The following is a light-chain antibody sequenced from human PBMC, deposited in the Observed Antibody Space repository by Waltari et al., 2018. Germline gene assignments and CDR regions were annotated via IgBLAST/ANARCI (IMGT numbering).Light chain of an antibody. CDR1: DSDVGAYDF. V-gene: IGLV2-14*01. J-gene: IGLJ1*01. CDR2: EVS. CDR3: SSYTTSSAPGV. Sequence: QSALTQPASVSGSPGPSITISCSGTDSDVGAYDFVPWYQQHPGKAPHPIIYEVSNRPSGISNRFSASKSGNTASLTISGLQAEDEADYYCSSYTTSSAPGVFGTGTRVTVL.